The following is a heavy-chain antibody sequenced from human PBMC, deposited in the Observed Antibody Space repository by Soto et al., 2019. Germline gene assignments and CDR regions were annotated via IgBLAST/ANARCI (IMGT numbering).Heavy chain of an antibody. Sequence: GGSLRLSCAASGFTFSSYAMHWVRQAPGKGLEWVAVISYDGSNKYYADSVKGRFTISRDNSKNTLYLQMNSLRAEDTAVYYCAREGLIAARPYYWGQGTLVTVSS. CDR3: AREGLIAARPYY. J-gene: IGHJ4*02. D-gene: IGHD6-6*01. CDR1: GFTFSSYA. V-gene: IGHV3-30-3*01. CDR2: ISYDGSNK.